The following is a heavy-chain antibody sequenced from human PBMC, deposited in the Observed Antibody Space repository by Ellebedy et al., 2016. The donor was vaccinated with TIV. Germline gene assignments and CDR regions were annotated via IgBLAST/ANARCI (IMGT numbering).Heavy chain of an antibody. CDR2: IRYDGTNK. D-gene: IGHD3-10*01. J-gene: IGHJ4*02. Sequence: PGGSLRLSCAAPGFLFSSYGMHWVRQAPRKGLEWVAFIRYDGTNKFYADSVKGRFTISRDSAKNSLYLQMNSLRDEDTAVYYCARSRALRGVTFDYWGQGTLVTVSS. V-gene: IGHV3-30*02. CDR1: GFLFSSYG. CDR3: ARSRALRGVTFDY.